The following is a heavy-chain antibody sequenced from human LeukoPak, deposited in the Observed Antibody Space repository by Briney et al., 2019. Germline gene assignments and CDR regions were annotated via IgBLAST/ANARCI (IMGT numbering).Heavy chain of an antibody. CDR2: MNPNSGNT. V-gene: IGHV1-8*01. D-gene: IGHD6-19*01. CDR1: GSTFTSYD. CDR3: ARGLMIAVAGTSPFGY. Sequence: ASVKVSCKASGSTFTSYDINWVRQATGQGLGWMGGMNPNSGNTGYAQKFQGRVTMTRNTSISTAYMELSSLRSEDTAVYYCARGLMIAVAGTSPFGYWGQGTLVTVSS. J-gene: IGHJ4*02.